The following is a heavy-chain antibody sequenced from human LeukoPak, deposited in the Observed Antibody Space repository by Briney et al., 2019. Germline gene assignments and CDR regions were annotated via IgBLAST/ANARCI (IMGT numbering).Heavy chain of an antibody. Sequence: PGGSLRLSCAASGFTFSSYWMHWVRQVPGKGLVWVSHINNDGSSTTYADSVKGRFTISRDNAKNTQYLQMNSLKAEDTAVYYCVRERSGWLFDYWGQGTLVTVSS. CDR2: INNDGSST. D-gene: IGHD6-19*01. J-gene: IGHJ4*02. V-gene: IGHV3-74*01. CDR3: VRERSGWLFDY. CDR1: GFTFSSYW.